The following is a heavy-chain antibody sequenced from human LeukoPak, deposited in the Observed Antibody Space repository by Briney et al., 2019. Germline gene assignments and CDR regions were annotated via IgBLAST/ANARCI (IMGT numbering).Heavy chain of an antibody. CDR3: AKDSTVRQTEHRDY. Sequence: PGGSLRLSCAASGFTFSSYAISWVRQAPGKGLEWVSAISGSGGSTYYADSVKGRFTISRDNSKNTLYLQMNSLRAEDTAVYYCAKDSTVRQTEHRDYWGQGTLVTVSS. J-gene: IGHJ4*02. CDR1: GFTFSSYA. CDR2: ISGSGGST. D-gene: IGHD2-2*01. V-gene: IGHV3-23*01.